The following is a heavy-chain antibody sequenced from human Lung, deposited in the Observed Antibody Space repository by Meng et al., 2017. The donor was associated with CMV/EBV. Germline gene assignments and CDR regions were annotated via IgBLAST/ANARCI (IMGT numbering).Heavy chain of an antibody. J-gene: IGHJ4*02. CDR1: EFTFNTHG. CDR2: ISYDGNSQ. D-gene: IGHD1-26*01. V-gene: IGHV3-30-3*01. CDR3: ARGLVGASGVF. Sequence: GESLKISCAASEFTFNTHGIHWVRQAPGKGLEWVALISYDGNSQYYADSVKGRFNVSRDNLQMNSLRPEDTAIYYCARGLVGASGVFWGQGTLVTVSS.